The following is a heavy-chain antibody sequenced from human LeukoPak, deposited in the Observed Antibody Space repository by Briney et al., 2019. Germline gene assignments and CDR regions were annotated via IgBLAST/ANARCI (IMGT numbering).Heavy chain of an antibody. J-gene: IGHJ4*02. D-gene: IGHD5-24*01. V-gene: IGHV1-2*06. CDR2: INPDSGGT. CDR3: ASGGKRWLQNLDY. Sequence: GASVKVSCKASGYTFTGYYMHWVRQAPGQGLEWRGRINPDSGGTNYAQKFQGRVTMTRDTSISTAYMELSRLRSDDTAVYYCASGGKRWLQNLDYWGQGTLVTVSS. CDR1: GYTFTGYY.